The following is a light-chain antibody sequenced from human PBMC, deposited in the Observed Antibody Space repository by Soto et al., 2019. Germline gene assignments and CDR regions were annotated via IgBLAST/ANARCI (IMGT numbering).Light chain of an antibody. CDR3: SSYTSTNFVI. CDR2: DVS. V-gene: IGLV2-14*03. Sequence: QSALTQPASVSGSPGQSITISCTGSSSDIGDYKYVSWYKHHPGKAPKLMIYDVSNRPSGVSNRFSGSKSGNTASLTISGLQAEHEADYYCSSYTSTNFVIFGGGTKLTVL. CDR1: SSDIGDYKY. J-gene: IGLJ2*01.